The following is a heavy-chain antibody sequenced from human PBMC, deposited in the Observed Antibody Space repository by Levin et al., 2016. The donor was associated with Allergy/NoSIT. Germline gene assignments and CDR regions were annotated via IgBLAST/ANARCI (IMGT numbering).Heavy chain of an antibody. J-gene: IGHJ4*02. CDR1: GFTFTNYG. V-gene: IGHV3-30*18. CDR3: AKCGLPRVSVVRGLIN. Sequence: GESLKISCTASGFTFTNYGMHWVRQAPGKGLEWVAIISYDGSAKYYADSVKGRFTISRDNSRNTVTLQMNSLRAEDTAVYFCAKCGLPRVSVVRGLINWGQGTLVTVSS. CDR2: ISYDGSAK. D-gene: IGHD3-10*01.